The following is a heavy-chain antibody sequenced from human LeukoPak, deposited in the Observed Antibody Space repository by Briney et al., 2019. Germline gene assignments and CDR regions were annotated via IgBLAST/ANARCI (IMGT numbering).Heavy chain of an antibody. V-gene: IGHV4-59*08. CDR1: GGSISSYY. CDR2: TYYSGST. J-gene: IGHJ4*02. Sequence: SETLSLTCTVSGGSISSYYWSWIRQPPGKGLEWIGYTYYSGSTNYNPSLKSRVTISVDTSKNQFSLKLSSVTAADTAVYYCARRSLQLWNYYFDYWGQGTLVTVSS. CDR3: ARRSLQLWNYYFDY. D-gene: IGHD5-18*01.